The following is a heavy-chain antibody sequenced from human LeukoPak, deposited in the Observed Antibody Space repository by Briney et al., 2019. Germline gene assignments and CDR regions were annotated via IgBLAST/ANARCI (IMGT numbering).Heavy chain of an antibody. V-gene: IGHV1-2*02. Sequence: ASVKVSCKASGYTFTGYYMHWVRQAPGQGLEWMGWINPNSGGTNYAQNFQGRVTMTRDTSISTAYMELSRLSSDDTAVYYCARDDRYYDLWSGYHVWGQGTLVTVSS. J-gene: IGHJ4*02. CDR2: INPNSGGT. CDR1: GYTFTGYY. D-gene: IGHD3-3*01. CDR3: ARDDRYYDLWSGYHV.